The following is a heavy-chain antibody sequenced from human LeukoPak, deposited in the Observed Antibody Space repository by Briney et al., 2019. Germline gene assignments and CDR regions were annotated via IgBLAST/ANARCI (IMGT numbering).Heavy chain of an antibody. CDR1: GFTFSSYS. J-gene: IGHJ6*02. CDR2: ISSSSSYI. D-gene: IGHD3-10*01. V-gene: IGHV3-21*01. CDR3: ARDGPLTYGSGRSTPHRGAYYYGMDV. Sequence: GGSLRLSCAASGFTFSSYSMNWVRQAPGKGLEWVSSISSSSSYIYYADSVKGRFTISRDNAKNSLYLQMNSLRAEDTAVYYCARDGPLTYGSGRSTPHRGAYYYGMDVWGQGTTVTVSS.